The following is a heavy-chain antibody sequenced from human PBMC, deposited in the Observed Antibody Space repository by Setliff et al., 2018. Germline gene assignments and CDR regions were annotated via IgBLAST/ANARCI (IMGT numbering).Heavy chain of an antibody. Sequence: ASVKVSCKASGYTFTNYGFHWVRQAPGQGLEWMAMIITSTGKTSYAQRFQGRVTVTTDTYTGTGYMELRSLRSDDTAMYFCARFGGSCSSSSCYASDLRGQGTMVTVSS. J-gene: IGHJ3*01. CDR1: GYTFTNYG. D-gene: IGHD2-2*01. CDR3: ARFGGSCSSSSCYASDL. V-gene: IGHV1-18*01. CDR2: IITSTGKT.